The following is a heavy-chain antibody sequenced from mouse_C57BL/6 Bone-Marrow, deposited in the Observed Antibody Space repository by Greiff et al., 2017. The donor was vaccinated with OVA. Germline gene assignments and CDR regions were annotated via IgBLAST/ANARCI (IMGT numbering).Heavy chain of an antibody. Sequence: EVQLVESGGGLVKPGGSLKLSCAASGFTFSDSGMHWVRQAPEKGLEWVAYISSGSSTIYYADTVKGRFTIARDNAKNTLFRQMTSLRSEDTAMYYCARPILYDSWLAYWGQGTLVTVYA. J-gene: IGHJ3*01. D-gene: IGHD2-3*01. CDR1: GFTFSDSG. CDR3: ARPILYDSWLAY. CDR2: ISSGSSTI. V-gene: IGHV5-17*01.